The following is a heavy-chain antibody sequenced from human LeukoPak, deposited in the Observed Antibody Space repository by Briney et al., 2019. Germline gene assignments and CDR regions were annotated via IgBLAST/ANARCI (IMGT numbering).Heavy chain of an antibody. J-gene: IGHJ4*02. V-gene: IGHV3-30*02. D-gene: IGHD4-17*01. CDR2: IRYDGTNR. Sequence: HAGGSLRLSCAASGFTFSTYGMHWVRQAPGKGLEWVAFIRYDGTNRYYADSVKGRFTISRDNSKNTLYLQMNSLRAEDTAVYYCAKDWDYGALRSTHFDYWGQGTLVTVSS. CDR3: AKDWDYGALRSTHFDY. CDR1: GFTFSTYG.